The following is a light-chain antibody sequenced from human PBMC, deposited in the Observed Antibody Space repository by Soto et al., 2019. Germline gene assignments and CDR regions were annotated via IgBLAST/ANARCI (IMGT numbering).Light chain of an antibody. V-gene: IGKV1-12*01. CDR2: ATS. Sequence: DIQMTQSPSFVSASVGDRVTITCRASQDISSWLVWYQQKPGKAPKLLIHATSGLQSGVPSRFSGSGSGTDFTLTISNLQSEDFATYYCQQANSFPLTFGGGTKVETK. CDR1: QDISSW. CDR3: QQANSFPLT. J-gene: IGKJ4*01.